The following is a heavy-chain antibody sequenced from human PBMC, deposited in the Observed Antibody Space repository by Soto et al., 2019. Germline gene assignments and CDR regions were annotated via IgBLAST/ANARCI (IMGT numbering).Heavy chain of an antibody. CDR1: GYTFSNYD. Sequence: QVQLVQSGAEVKQPGASVKVSCRASGYTFSNYDITWVRQATGQGLEWMGWMNPESGNTGFAQKFQGRVTVTRDTSINTAYMELNSLTSEDTAVYYCARAIRNQLRSDHWGQGTLVTVSS. J-gene: IGHJ4*02. V-gene: IGHV1-8*01. CDR2: MNPESGNT. D-gene: IGHD1-7*01. CDR3: ARAIRNQLRSDH.